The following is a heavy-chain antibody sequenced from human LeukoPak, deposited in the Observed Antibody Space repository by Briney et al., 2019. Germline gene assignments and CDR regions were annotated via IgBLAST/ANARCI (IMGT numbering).Heavy chain of an antibody. Sequence: GGSLRLSWAASGFTFDDYAMQWVRQAPGKGLEWVSLVTEDGGGSNYADSVKGRFTISRDNSKHFLFLQMNSLRTEDTALYYCAKGGSSGFHDYWGQGTLVTVSS. CDR3: AKGGSSGFHDY. D-gene: IGHD3-22*01. CDR1: GFTFDDYA. J-gene: IGHJ4*02. CDR2: VTEDGGGS. V-gene: IGHV3-43*02.